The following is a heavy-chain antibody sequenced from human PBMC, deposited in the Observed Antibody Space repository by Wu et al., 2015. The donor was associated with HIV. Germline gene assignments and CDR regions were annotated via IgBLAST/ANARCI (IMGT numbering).Heavy chain of an antibody. J-gene: IGHJ3*02. Sequence: QVQLVQSGAEVKKPGASVKVSCKTSGYTFNSYDINWVRQASGQGLEWMGWMNPNSGNTGYAQRFQGRVVMTRNNSISTAYMELSSLRSDDTAVYFCARTRQYQLRNAFDIWGQGTVVTISS. V-gene: IGHV1-8*01. CDR1: GYTFNSYD. CDR2: MNPNSGNT. D-gene: IGHD2-2*01. CDR3: ARTRQYQLRNAFDI.